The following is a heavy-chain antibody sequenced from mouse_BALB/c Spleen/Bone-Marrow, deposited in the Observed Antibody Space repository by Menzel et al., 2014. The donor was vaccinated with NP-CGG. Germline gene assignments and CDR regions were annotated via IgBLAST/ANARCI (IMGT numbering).Heavy chain of an antibody. J-gene: IGHJ4*01. CDR1: GYAFTNYL. Sequence: QVQLQQSGAELVRPGTSVKVSCKASGYAFTNYLIEWVKQRPGQGLEWIGVINPGSGGTNYNEKFKGKATLTADKSSRTAYMQLSGLTSDDSAVYFCARWDYAMDYWGQGTSVTVSS. V-gene: IGHV1-54*01. CDR2: INPGSGGT. CDR3: ARWDYAMDY.